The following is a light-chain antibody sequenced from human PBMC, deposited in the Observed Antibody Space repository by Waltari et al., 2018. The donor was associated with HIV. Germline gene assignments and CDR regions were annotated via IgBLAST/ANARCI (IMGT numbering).Light chain of an antibody. Sequence: QSVLTQPPSASVTPGQRVTITCSGSSSNIGRNTVSWYQQLPGTAPKLLIYSNNQRPSGVPDRFSGSKSGTSASLAISGLQSEDEADYYCAAWDDSLNGWVFGGGTKLTVL. V-gene: IGLV1-44*01. CDR3: AAWDDSLNGWV. CDR1: SSNIGRNT. CDR2: SNN. J-gene: IGLJ3*02.